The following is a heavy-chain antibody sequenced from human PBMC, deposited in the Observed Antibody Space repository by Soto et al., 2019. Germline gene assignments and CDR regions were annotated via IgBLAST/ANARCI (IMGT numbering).Heavy chain of an antibody. V-gene: IGHV2-5*02. D-gene: IGHD6-6*01. Sequence: SGPTLVNPTQTLTLTCTFSGFSLTSNDVGVGWIRQPPGKALEWLALIYWDDDKRYSPSLKSRLTITKDTSKNQEVLRMTNVDPVDTATYYCAHSRYSRSSFDYWGQGTLVTVSS. CDR3: AHSRYSRSSFDY. CDR1: GFSLTSNDVG. CDR2: IYWDDDK. J-gene: IGHJ4*02.